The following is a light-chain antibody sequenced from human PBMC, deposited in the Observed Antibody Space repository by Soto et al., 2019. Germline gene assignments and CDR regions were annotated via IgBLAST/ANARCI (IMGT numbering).Light chain of an antibody. J-gene: IGLJ2*01. V-gene: IGLV4-69*01. Sequence: QSVLTQSPSASASLGASVKLTCTLSSGHSSYAIAWHQQQPEKGPRYLMKVNSDGSHSKGDGSPDLFSGSTSAAVRHLTISVLQSEDEADYYCQTWGTGIHVVFGGGTKLTVL. CDR2: VNSDGSH. CDR1: SGHSSYA. CDR3: QTWGTGIHVV.